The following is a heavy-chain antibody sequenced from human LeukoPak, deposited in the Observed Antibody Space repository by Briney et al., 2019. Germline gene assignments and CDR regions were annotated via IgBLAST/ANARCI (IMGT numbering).Heavy chain of an antibody. CDR1: GYSFTSYW. CDR3: ARHEGSSDGGTYGMDV. CDR2: IFPGDSDT. V-gene: IGHV5-51*01. J-gene: IGHJ6*02. Sequence: GESLKISCKGSGYSFTSYWIAWVRQMPGEGLEWMGIIFPGDSDTRYSPSFQGQVTISADKSISTAYLQWSSLKASDTAMYYCARHEGSSDGGTYGMDVWGQGTTVTVSS. D-gene: IGHD6-6*01.